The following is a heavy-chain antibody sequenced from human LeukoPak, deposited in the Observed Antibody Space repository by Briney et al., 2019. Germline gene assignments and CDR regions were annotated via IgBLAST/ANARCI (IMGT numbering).Heavy chain of an antibody. CDR2: IYTSGST. CDR3: ARGAAAGDY. D-gene: IGHD6-13*01. Sequence: PSETLSLTCTVSGGSISSGSYYWSWIRQPAGKGLEWIGRIYTSGSTNYNPSLKSRVTISVDTSKNQFSLKLSFVTAADTAVYYCARGAAAGDYWGQGTLATVSS. V-gene: IGHV4-61*02. J-gene: IGHJ4*02. CDR1: GGSISSGSYY.